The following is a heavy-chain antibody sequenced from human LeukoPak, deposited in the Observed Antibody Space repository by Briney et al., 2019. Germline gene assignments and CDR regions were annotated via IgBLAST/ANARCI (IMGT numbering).Heavy chain of an antibody. Sequence: PGRSLRLSCAASGFTFSSYAMHWVRQAPGKGLEWVAVISYDGSNKYYADSVKGRFTISRDNSKNTLYLQMNSLRAEDTAVYYCARGGCSSTSCYPSCPDYWGQGTLVTVSS. CDR3: ARGGCSSTSCYPSCPDY. J-gene: IGHJ4*02. V-gene: IGHV3-30-3*01. D-gene: IGHD2-2*01. CDR1: GFTFSSYA. CDR2: ISYDGSNK.